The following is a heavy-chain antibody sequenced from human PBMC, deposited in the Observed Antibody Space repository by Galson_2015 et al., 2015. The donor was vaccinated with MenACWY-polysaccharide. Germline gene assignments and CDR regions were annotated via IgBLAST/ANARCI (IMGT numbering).Heavy chain of an antibody. Sequence: CNVSGDSTRSGGYYWSWIRQHPGKGLEWMGYIHHRGSTSYNPSLKSRLLISGDASNGQFSLKLSSVTAADTAVYYCARYNIAAGDFDYWGQGALVTVSS. CDR3: ARYNIAAGDFDY. CDR1: GDSTRSGGYY. V-gene: IGHV4-31*03. CDR2: IHHRGST. D-gene: IGHD6-25*01. J-gene: IGHJ4*02.